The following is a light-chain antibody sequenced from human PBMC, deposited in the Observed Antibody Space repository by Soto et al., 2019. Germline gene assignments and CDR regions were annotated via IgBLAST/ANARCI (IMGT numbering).Light chain of an antibody. CDR1: SSNIGTKT. CDR3: AAWDDSLSGVV. V-gene: IGLV1-44*01. CDR2: TNN. J-gene: IGLJ2*01. Sequence: QAVVTQPPSASGIPGQRVTISCSGSSSNIGTKTVSWYQQLPGTAPKVLIYTNNQRPSGVPDRFSGSKSGTSASLASSGLQSEDEADYYCAAWDDSLSGVVFGGGTKLTVL.